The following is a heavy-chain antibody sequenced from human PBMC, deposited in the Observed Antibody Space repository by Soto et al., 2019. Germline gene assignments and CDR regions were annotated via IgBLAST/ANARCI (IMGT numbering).Heavy chain of an antibody. CDR3: AKFRERITMVRGVIYTLNHGMDV. V-gene: IGHV3-23*01. CDR2: ISGSGGST. CDR1: GFTFSSYA. J-gene: IGHJ6*02. D-gene: IGHD3-10*01. Sequence: PGGSLRLSCAASGFTFSSYAMSWVRQAPGKGLEWVSAISGSGGSTYYADSVKGRFTISRDNSKNTLYLQMNSLRAEDTAVYYCAKFRERITMVRGVIYTLNHGMDVWGQGTTVTVSS.